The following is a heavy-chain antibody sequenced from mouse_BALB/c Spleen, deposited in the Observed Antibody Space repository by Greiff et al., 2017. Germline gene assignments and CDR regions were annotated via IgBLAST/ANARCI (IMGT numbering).Heavy chain of an antibody. CDR1: GYAFSSSW. V-gene: IGHV1-80*01. Sequence: QVQLQQPGAELVKPGASVKISCKASGYAFSSSWMNWVKQRPGQGLEWIGRIYPGDGDTNYNGKFKGKATLTADKSSSTAYMQLSSLTSVDSAVYFCARSNLDWFAYWGQGTLVTVSA. CDR2: IYPGDGDT. CDR3: ARSNLDWFAY. J-gene: IGHJ3*01.